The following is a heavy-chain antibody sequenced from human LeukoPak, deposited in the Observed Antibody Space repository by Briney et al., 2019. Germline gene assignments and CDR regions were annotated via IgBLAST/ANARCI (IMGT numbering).Heavy chain of an antibody. CDR3: ARGYCSSTSCYPLFDY. J-gene: IGHJ4*02. V-gene: IGHV5-51*01. CDR2: IYPGDSDT. CDR1: GYSFTSYW. D-gene: IGHD2-2*01. Sequence: GESLKISCKGSGYSFTSYWIGWVRQMPAKGLEWMGIIYPGDSDTRYSPSFQGQVTISADKSISTAYLQWSSLKASDTAMYYCARGYCSSTSCYPLFDYWGQGTLVTVSS.